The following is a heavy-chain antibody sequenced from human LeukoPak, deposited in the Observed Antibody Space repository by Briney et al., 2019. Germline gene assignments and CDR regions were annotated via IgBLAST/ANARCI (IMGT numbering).Heavy chain of an antibody. V-gene: IGHV3-30-3*01. Sequence: PGGSLRLSCAASGFTFSSYAMHWVRQAPGKGLEWVAVISYDGSNKYYADSVKGRFTISRDNSKNTLYLQMNSLRAEDTAVYYCARDRLGGYDFWSGYSYYFDYWGQGTLVTVSS. CDR3: ARDRLGGYDFWSGYSYYFDY. CDR2: ISYDGSNK. J-gene: IGHJ4*02. CDR1: GFTFSSYA. D-gene: IGHD3-3*01.